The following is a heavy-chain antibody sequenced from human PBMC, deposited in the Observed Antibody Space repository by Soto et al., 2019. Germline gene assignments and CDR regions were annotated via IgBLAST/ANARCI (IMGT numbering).Heavy chain of an antibody. CDR2: IYSGGST. CDR1: GFTVSSNY. CDR3: ARAKSYYYDCSAPFDY. D-gene: IGHD3-22*01. V-gene: IGHV3-53*01. J-gene: IGHJ4*01. Sequence: PWGSLRLSCAASGFTVSSNYMSWVRQAPGKGLEWVSVIYSGGSTYYADSVKGRFTISRDNSKNTLYLQMNSLRAEDTAVYYCARAKSYYYDCSAPFDYWGQGTLVTVSS.